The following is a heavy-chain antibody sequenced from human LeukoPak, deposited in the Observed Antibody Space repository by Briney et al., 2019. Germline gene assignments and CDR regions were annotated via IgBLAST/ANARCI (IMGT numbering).Heavy chain of an antibody. CDR2: TYYRSKWCY. CDR3: ARSTSGYYDF. D-gene: IGHD3-22*01. CDR1: GDSVSSSSAA. V-gene: IGHV6-1*01. J-gene: IGHJ4*02. Sequence: SQTLSLTCAISGDSVSSSSAAWNWIRQSPSRGLEWLGRTYYRSKWCYDYAVSVKSRMSINADTSNNQFSLQLNSVTPEDTAVYYCARSTSGYYDFWGQGTLVTVSS.